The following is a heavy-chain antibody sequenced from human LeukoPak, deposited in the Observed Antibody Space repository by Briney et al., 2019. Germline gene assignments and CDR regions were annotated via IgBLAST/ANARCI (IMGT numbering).Heavy chain of an antibody. V-gene: IGHV1-18*01. J-gene: IGHJ4*02. D-gene: IGHD3-9*01. CDR2: INAYNGNT. Sequence: ASVKVSCKASGYTFTSYGISWVRQAPGQGLEWMGWINAYNGNTNYAQKLQGRVTMTTDTSTSTAYMELRSLRSDDTAVYYCARDVPRPPDDILTGPSFDYWGQGTLVAVSS. CDR3: ARDVPRPPDDILTGPSFDY. CDR1: GYTFTSYG.